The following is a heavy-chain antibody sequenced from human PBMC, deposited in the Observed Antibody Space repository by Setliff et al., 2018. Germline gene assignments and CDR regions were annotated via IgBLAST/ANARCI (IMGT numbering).Heavy chain of an antibody. CDR2: MNPNSGNT. J-gene: IGHJ6*02. V-gene: IGHV1-8*02. CDR1: GYTFTSYD. D-gene: IGHD3-3*01. Sequence: ASVKVSCKASGYTFTSYDINWVRQATGQGLEWMGWMNPNSGNTGYAQKFQGRVTMTRNTSISTAYMELSSLRSEDTAVYYCARDVPFWSGYYTGYDYYYGMDVWGQGTTVTVSS. CDR3: ARDVPFWSGYYTGYDYYYGMDV.